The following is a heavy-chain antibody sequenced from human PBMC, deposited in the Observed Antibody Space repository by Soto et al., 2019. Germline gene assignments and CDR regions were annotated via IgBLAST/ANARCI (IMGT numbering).Heavy chain of an antibody. V-gene: IGHV1-18*01. CDR1: RYTFTSYG. CDR3: AREHCTNGVCDFEY. CDR2: ISAYNGNT. Sequence: VEVSCKASRYTFTSYGIGWARQAPGQGLEWMGWISAYNGNTNYAQKLQGRVTMTTDTSTSTAYMELRSLRSDDTAVYYCAREHCTNGVCDFEYWGQGTLVTVSS. D-gene: IGHD2-8*01. J-gene: IGHJ4*02.